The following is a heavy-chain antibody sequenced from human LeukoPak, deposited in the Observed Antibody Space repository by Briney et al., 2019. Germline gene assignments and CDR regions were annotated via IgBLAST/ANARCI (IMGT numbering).Heavy chain of an antibody. Sequence: GGSLRLSCAASGFTFSSYSMNWVRQAPGKGLEWVSYISSSSSTIYYADSVKGRFTISRDNAKNSLYLQMNSLRAEDTAVYYCARDEQQPVRPFDYWGQGTLVTVSS. V-gene: IGHV3-48*01. CDR1: GFTFSSYS. J-gene: IGHJ4*02. CDR3: ARDEQQPVRPFDY. CDR2: ISSSSSTI. D-gene: IGHD6-13*01.